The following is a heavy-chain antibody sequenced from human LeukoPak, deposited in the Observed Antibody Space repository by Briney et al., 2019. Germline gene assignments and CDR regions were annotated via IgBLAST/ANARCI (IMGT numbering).Heavy chain of an antibody. CDR1: GGSISSGGYY. CDR3: ARARSVAAVDY. J-gene: IGHJ4*02. CDR2: IYYSGST. V-gene: IGHV4-31*03. D-gene: IGHD2-15*01. Sequence: SQTLSFTCTVSGGSISSGGYYWSWIRQHPGKGLEWIGYIYYSGSTYYNPSLKSRVTISVDTSKNQFSLKLSSVTAADTAVYYCARARSVAAVDYWGQGTLVTVSS.